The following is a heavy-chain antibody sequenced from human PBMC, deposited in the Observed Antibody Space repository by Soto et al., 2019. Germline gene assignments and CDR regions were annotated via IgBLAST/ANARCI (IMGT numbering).Heavy chain of an antibody. D-gene: IGHD2-8*02. J-gene: IGHJ6*02. V-gene: IGHV3-23*01. CDR1: GFTFSTYA. Sequence: GGSLRLSCAASGFTFSTYAMSWVRQAPGKGLEWVSAISDSGGRTYYADSVQGRFTISRDNSKNTLFLQMSSLRAEDTAIYYCANRKYTGALPGHAEVDVWGQGTTVTVSS. CDR2: ISDSGGRT. CDR3: ANRKYTGALPGHAEVDV.